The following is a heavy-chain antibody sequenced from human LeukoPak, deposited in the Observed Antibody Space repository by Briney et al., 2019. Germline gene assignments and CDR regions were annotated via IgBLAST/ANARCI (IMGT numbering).Heavy chain of an antibody. V-gene: IGHV4-4*02. CDR1: GGSISSLNW. CDR3: ARSPTYYDFWSGLAFDY. J-gene: IGHJ4*02. D-gene: IGHD3-3*01. Sequence: SGTLSLTCAVSGGSISSLNWWSWVRQPPGKGLEWIGEIHHSGSTNYNPSLRSRVTISVDKSKNQFSLKLSSVTAADTAVYYCARSPTYYDFWSGLAFDYWGQGTLVTVSS. CDR2: IHHSGST.